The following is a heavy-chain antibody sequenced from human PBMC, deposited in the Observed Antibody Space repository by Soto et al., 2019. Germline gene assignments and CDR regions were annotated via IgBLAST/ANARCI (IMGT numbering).Heavy chain of an antibody. CDR1: GGSVSSGSYY. Sequence: QVQLQESGPGLVKPSETLSLTCSVSGGSVSSGSYYWSWIRQPPGKGLEWIGYIYYSGSTNYNPSLKSRVTISLDTSKNQFSLNLSSESAVDTAVYYCARTMVGARAGYFDYWGRGTLVTVSS. CDR2: IYYSGST. V-gene: IGHV4-61*01. J-gene: IGHJ4*02. D-gene: IGHD1-26*01. CDR3: ARTMVGARAGYFDY.